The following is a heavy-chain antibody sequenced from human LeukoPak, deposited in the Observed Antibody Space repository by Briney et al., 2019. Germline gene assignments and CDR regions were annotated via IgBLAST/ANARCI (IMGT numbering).Heavy chain of an antibody. CDR3: ASWDDAIFGVGGMDV. J-gene: IGHJ6*02. Sequence: GGSLRLSCAAPGFTFSSYSMNWVRQAPGKGLEWVSSISSSSSYIYYADSVKGRFTISRDNAKNSLYLQMNSLRAEDTAVYYCASWDDAIFGVGGMDVWGQGTTVTVSS. CDR1: GFTFSSYS. V-gene: IGHV3-21*01. CDR2: ISSSSSYI. D-gene: IGHD3-3*01.